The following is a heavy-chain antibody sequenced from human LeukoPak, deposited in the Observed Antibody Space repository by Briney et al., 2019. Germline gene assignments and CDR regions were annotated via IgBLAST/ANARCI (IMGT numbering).Heavy chain of an antibody. J-gene: IGHJ6*03. D-gene: IGHD3-16*01. CDR2: IYYSGST. CDR1: GGSISSYY. CDR3: ARGPRWGSYYYYMDV. Sequence: SETLSLTCTLSGGSISSYYWSWIRQPPGKGLEWIGYIYYSGSTNYNPSLKSRVTISVDTSKNQFSLKLSSVTAADTAVYYCARGPRWGSYYYYMDVWGKGTTVTVSS. V-gene: IGHV4-59*01.